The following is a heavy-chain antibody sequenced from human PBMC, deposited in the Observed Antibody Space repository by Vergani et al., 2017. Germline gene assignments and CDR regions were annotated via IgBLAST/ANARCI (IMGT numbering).Heavy chain of an antibody. CDR3: VTGLTATGDF. Sequence: VQLVESGGGVVQPGRSLRLSCSASGFTFSSYAIHWVRQAPGKGLEYVSAISSNGGSTYYADSVKGRFTISRDNSKNTLYLQMSSLRAEDTAVYYCVTGLTATGDFWGQGTLVTVSS. V-gene: IGHV3-64D*06. CDR1: GFTFSSYA. D-gene: IGHD1-26*01. J-gene: IGHJ4*02. CDR2: ISSNGGST.